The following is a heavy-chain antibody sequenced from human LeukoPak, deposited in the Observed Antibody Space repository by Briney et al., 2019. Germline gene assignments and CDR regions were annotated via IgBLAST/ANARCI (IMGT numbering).Heavy chain of an antibody. Sequence: GGSLRLSCAASGFTVSSNYMSWVRQAPGKGLEWVSVIYSGGSTYYADSVKGRFTISRVNSKNTLYLQMNSLRAEDTAVYNCARDRSWPSYFDYWGQGTLVTVSS. CDR3: ARDRSWPSYFDY. D-gene: IGHD6-13*01. CDR2: IYSGGST. V-gene: IGHV3-53*01. J-gene: IGHJ4*02. CDR1: GFTVSSNY.